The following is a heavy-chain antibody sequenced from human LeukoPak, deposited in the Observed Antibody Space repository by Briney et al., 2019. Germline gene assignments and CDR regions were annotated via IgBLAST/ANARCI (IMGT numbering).Heavy chain of an antibody. Sequence: GGSLRLSCAASGFSISDYYMSWIRQVPGKGLAWVSYISSSGGAIYCADSVKGRFSISRDNAKNSLYLQMNSLRAEDTAVYYCAREREGGLLEWLLEYWGQGTLVTVSS. J-gene: IGHJ4*02. D-gene: IGHD3-3*01. CDR3: AREREGGLLEWLLEY. CDR1: GFSISDYY. V-gene: IGHV3-11*01. CDR2: ISSSGGAI.